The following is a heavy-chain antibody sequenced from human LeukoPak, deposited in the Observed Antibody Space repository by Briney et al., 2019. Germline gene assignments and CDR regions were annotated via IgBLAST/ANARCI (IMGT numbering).Heavy chain of an antibody. Sequence: GGSLRLSCAASGFTFSDYFMSWIRQAPGKGLEWVSHISSSGTIYYADSVKGRATISRDNAKNSLYLQMNSLRSEDTAVYYCARGSAYSYAFTGRERTKSRLDYWGQGTLVTVSS. J-gene: IGHJ4*02. CDR1: GFTFSDYF. CDR2: ISSSGTI. CDR3: ARGSAYSYAFTGRERTKSRLDY. V-gene: IGHV3-11*04. D-gene: IGHD5-18*01.